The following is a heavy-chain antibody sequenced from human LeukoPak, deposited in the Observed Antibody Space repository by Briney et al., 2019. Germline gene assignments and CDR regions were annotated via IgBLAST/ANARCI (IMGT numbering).Heavy chain of an antibody. CDR1: GYTLTELS. D-gene: IGHD3-3*02. CDR2: FDPEDGET. CDR3: ATPPPRISSTRGVFDY. J-gene: IGHJ4*02. Sequence: ASVKVSCKVSGYTLTELSMHWVRQAPGKGLEWIGGFDPEDGETIYAQKFQGRVTMTEDTSTDTAYMELSSLRSEDTAVYYCATPPPRISSTRGVFDYWGQGTLVTVSS. V-gene: IGHV1-24*01.